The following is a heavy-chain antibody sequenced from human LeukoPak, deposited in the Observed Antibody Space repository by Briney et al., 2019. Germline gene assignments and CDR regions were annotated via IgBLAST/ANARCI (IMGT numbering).Heavy chain of an antibody. J-gene: IGHJ4*02. Sequence: GGSLRLSCAASGFTFDDYAMHWVRQAPGKGLEWVSGNWNSDIIGYADSVKGRFTISRDNAKNSLYLQINSLRAEDTAVYYCATLISGWSLYWGQGTLVTVSS. D-gene: IGHD6-19*01. CDR3: ATLISGWSLY. CDR2: NWNSDII. V-gene: IGHV3-9*01. CDR1: GFTFDDYA.